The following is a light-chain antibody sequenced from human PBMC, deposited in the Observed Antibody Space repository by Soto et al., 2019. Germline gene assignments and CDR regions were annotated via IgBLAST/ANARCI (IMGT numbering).Light chain of an antibody. CDR2: AAS. CDR3: QHSYSAWS. V-gene: IGKV1-39*01. CDR1: QTISRY. Sequence: DIQMTPSPSSLSASVGDRVTITCRASQTISRYLNWYQQKPEKAPKLLIYAASSLQSWVPSRFSGSRTATDFTLTSSSLQPEDFATYYCQHSYSAWSFGQGTKVEIK. J-gene: IGKJ1*01.